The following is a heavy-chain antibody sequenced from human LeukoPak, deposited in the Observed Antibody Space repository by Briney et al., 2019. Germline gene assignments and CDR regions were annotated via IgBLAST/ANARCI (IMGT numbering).Heavy chain of an antibody. CDR2: MNPNSGNT. CDR3: ARGGRITIFGLVIKHYFGY. D-gene: IGHD3-3*01. Sequence: ASVKVSCKASGYTFTSYDINWVRQATGQGLEWMGWMNPNSGNTGYAQKFQGRVTITRNTSISTAYMELSSLRSEGTAVYYCARGGRITIFGLVIKHYFGYWGQGTLVTVSS. CDR1: GYTFTSYD. V-gene: IGHV1-8*03. J-gene: IGHJ4*02.